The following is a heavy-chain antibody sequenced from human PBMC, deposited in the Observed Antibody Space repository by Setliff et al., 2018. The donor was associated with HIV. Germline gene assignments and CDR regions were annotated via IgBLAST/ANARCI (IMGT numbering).Heavy chain of an antibody. CDR1: GVSTSSSNYY. J-gene: IGHJ4*02. CDR2: ILYSGTT. V-gene: IGHV4-39*07. Sequence: SETLSLTCTVSGVSTSSSNYYWAWIRQPPGKGLEWIGNILYSGTTFYNPSPRSRVTISVDTSKNQFSLKLSSVTAADTAVYYCARVCPPVRYNFWSGYYPKAGYFDYWGQGALVTVSS. CDR3: ARVCPPVRYNFWSGYYPKAGYFDY. D-gene: IGHD3-3*01.